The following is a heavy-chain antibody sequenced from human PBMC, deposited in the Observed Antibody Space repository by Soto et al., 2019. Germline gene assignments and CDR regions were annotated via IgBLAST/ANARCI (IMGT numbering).Heavy chain of an antibody. CDR1: GFTFSSYA. J-gene: IGHJ4*02. D-gene: IGHD3-3*01. V-gene: IGHV3-23*01. Sequence: GGSLRLSCAASGFTFSSYAMSWVRQAPGKGLEWVSAISGSGGSTYYTDSVKGRFTISRDNSKNTLYLQMNSLRAEDTAVYYCAKEAPYYDFRSGYSRFDYWGQGTLVTVSS. CDR2: ISGSGGST. CDR3: AKEAPYYDFRSGYSRFDY.